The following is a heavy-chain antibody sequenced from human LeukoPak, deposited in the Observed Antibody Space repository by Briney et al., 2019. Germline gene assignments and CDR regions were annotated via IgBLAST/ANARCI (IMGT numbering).Heavy chain of an antibody. Sequence: SETLSLTCTVSGGSISSYYWSWIRQPPGKGLEWIGYISYSGSTNYNPSLKSRVTISLDTSKNQFSLKPSSVTAADTAVYYCAGHHPRNTVDFWGQGTLVTVSS. CDR3: AGHHPRNTVDF. D-gene: IGHD2/OR15-2a*01. V-gene: IGHV4-59*08. J-gene: IGHJ4*02. CDR2: ISYSGST. CDR1: GGSISSYY.